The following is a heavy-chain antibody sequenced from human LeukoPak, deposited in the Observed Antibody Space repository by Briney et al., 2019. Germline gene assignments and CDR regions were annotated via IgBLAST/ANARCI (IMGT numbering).Heavy chain of an antibody. CDR2: ISGSGGST. D-gene: IGHD3-10*01. Sequence: PGGSLRLSCAASGFTFSSYGMSWVRQAPGKGLEWVSGISGSGGSTYYADSVKGRFTISRDNSKNTLYLQMNSLRAEDTAVYYCAKDGGWFGEFWLGYWGQGTLVTVSS. J-gene: IGHJ4*02. CDR1: GFTFSSYG. V-gene: IGHV3-23*01. CDR3: AKDGGWFGEFWLGY.